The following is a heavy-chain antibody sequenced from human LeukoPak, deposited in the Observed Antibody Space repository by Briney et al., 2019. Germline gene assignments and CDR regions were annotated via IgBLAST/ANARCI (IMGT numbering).Heavy chain of an antibody. D-gene: IGHD3-3*01. Sequence: ESLRLSCAASGFTFSSYAMSWIRQPPGKGLEWIGEINHSGSTNYNPSLKSRVTISVDTSKNQFSLKLSSVTAADTAVYYCARGFWSGYYWYYYYGMDVWGQGTTVTVSS. CDR3: ARGFWSGYYWYYYYGMDV. V-gene: IGHV4-34*01. CDR2: INHSGST. J-gene: IGHJ6*02. CDR1: GFTFSSYA.